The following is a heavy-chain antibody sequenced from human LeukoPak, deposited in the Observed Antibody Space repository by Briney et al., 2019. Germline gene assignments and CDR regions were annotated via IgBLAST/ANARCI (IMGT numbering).Heavy chain of an antibody. J-gene: IGHJ4*02. CDR1: GGSISSSSYY. CDR2: IYYSGST. D-gene: IGHD1-26*01. V-gene: IGHV4-39*01. CDR3: ARNASDSGTSYFDY. Sequence: KPSETLSLTCTVSGGSISSSSYYWAWIRQPPGKGLEWIGSIYYSGSTSYNPSLKSRVTISVDTSKKQFSLKLDSVTAADTAVYYCARNASDSGTSYFDYWGQGTLVTVSS.